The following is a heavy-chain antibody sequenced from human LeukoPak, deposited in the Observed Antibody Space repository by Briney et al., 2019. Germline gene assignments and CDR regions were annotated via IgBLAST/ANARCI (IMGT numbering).Heavy chain of an antibody. CDR3: ARGTTVTTIWGGFDY. J-gene: IGHJ4*02. CDR2: IWYDGSNK. V-gene: IGHV3-33*01. D-gene: IGHD4-11*01. CDR1: GFTFSSYG. Sequence: PGGSLRLSCAASGFTFSSYGMHWVRQAPGKGLEWVAVIWYDGSNKYYADSVKGRFTISRDNSKNTLYLQMNSLRAEDTAVYYCARGTTVTTIWGGFDYWGQGTLVTVSS.